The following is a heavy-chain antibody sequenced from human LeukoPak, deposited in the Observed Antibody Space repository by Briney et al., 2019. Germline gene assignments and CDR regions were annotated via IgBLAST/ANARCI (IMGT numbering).Heavy chain of an antibody. CDR1: GGTFSSYA. CDR3: ARGRRIVGATTSSLS. Sequence: SVKVSCKASGGTFSSYAISWVRQAPGQGLEWMGRIIPILGIANYAQKFQGRVTITADKSTSTAYMELSSLRSEDTAVYYCARGRRIVGATTSSLSWGQGTLVTVSS. D-gene: IGHD1-26*01. V-gene: IGHV1-69*04. CDR2: IIPILGIA. J-gene: IGHJ4*02.